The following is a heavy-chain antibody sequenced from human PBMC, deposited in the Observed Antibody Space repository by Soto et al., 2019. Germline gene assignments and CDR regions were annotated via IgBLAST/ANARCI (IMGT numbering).Heavy chain of an antibody. V-gene: IGHV3-23*01. CDR2: ISATGGTT. CDR3: VKGPRYSRSSDFDY. J-gene: IGHJ4*02. Sequence: SLRLSCAGSGFTFGDSYMSWIRQAPGKGLEWVSGISATGGTTHYADSVKGRFTISRDNSKNSLYIHMNSLRAEDTAVYYCVKGPRYSRSSDFDYWGQGTLVTVSS. CDR1: GFTFGDSY. D-gene: IGHD6-6*01.